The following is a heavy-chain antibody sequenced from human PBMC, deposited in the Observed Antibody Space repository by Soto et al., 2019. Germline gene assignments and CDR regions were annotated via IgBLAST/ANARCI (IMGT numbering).Heavy chain of an antibody. CDR3: ARLRIATNNYKWFDP. V-gene: IGHV4-31*03. Sequence: SETLSLTCSVSGAALNSGNYYWSWIRQVPGKGLEWIGHIYVTGAVDCNPSLRDRITISQDTSERQFSLNLRLVTAADTAVYYCARLRIATNNYKWFDPWGQGTLVTVSS. J-gene: IGHJ5*02. CDR2: IYVTGAV. CDR1: GAALNSGNYY. D-gene: IGHD2-21*01.